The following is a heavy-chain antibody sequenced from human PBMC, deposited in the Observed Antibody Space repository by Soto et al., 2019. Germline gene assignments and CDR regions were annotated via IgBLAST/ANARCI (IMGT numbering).Heavy chain of an antibody. D-gene: IGHD2-15*01. CDR2: IYHTGST. CDR1: GGSISSGGDY. CDR3: ARDLGGGGKGVWEY. Sequence: QLQESGPGLVKPLQTLSLTCTVSGGSISSGGDYWSWIRQHPGKGLEWIGYIYHTGSTYYNPSLKSRTTISVDTSKNQFSLKLSSVTAADTAVYYCARDLGGGGKGVWEYWGQGTLVTVSS. V-gene: IGHV4-31*03. J-gene: IGHJ4*02.